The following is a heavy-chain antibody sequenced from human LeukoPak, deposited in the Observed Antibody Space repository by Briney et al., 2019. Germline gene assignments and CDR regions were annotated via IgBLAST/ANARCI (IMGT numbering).Heavy chain of an antibody. J-gene: IGHJ3*02. V-gene: IGHV4-59*01. Sequence: SETLSLTCTVSGGSISSYYWSWIRNPPGKGLEWIGYIYYSGRTNYNPSLKSRVTISVDTSKNQFSLKLSSVTAADTAVYYCARDGRRGYSYGFDAFDIWGQGTMVTVSS. D-gene: IGHD5-18*01. CDR3: ARDGRRGYSYGFDAFDI. CDR1: GGSISSYY. CDR2: IYYSGRT.